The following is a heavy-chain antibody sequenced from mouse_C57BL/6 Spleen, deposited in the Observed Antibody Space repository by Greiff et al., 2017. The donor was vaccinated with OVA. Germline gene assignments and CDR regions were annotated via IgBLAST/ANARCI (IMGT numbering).Heavy chain of an antibody. J-gene: IGHJ1*03. V-gene: IGHV2-9-1*01. Sequence: VMLEESGPGLVAPSQSLSITCTVSGFSLTSYAISWVRQPPGKGLEWLGVIWPGGGTNYNSALKSSLSISNDNSKSQVFLKMNSLQTDDTARYYGAGNNDYGSSYRYFDVWGTGTTVTVSS. CDR3: AGNNDYGSSYRYFDV. D-gene: IGHD1-1*01. CDR1: GFSLTSYA. CDR2: IWPGGGT.